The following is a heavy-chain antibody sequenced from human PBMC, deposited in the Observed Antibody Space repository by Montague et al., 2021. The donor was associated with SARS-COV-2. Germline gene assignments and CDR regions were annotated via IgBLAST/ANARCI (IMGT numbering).Heavy chain of an antibody. Sequence: SETLSLTCTVSGGSISSSSYYWGWIRQPPRKGLEWIGSIYYSGXTXYXXXXKXRVTISVDTSKNQFSLKLSSVTAADTAVYYCARQVTGRYFDWILYGMDVWGQGTTVPVS. CDR3: ARQVTGRYFDWILYGMDV. V-gene: IGHV4-39*01. CDR1: GGSISSSSYY. D-gene: IGHD3-9*01. CDR2: IYYSGXT. J-gene: IGHJ6*02.